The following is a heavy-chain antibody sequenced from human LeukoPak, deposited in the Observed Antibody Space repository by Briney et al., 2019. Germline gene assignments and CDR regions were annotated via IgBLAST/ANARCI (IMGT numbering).Heavy chain of an antibody. CDR3: AKDLGCGDYAWGVDWFDP. D-gene: IGHD4-17*01. CDR2: ISGSGGST. Sequence: GGSLRLSCAASGFTFSSYAMSWVRQAPGKGLEWVSAISGSGGSTYYADSVKGRFTISRDNSKNTLYLQMNSLRAEDTAVYYCAKDLGCGDYAWGVDWFDPWGQGTLVTVSS. J-gene: IGHJ5*02. V-gene: IGHV3-23*01. CDR1: GFTFSSYA.